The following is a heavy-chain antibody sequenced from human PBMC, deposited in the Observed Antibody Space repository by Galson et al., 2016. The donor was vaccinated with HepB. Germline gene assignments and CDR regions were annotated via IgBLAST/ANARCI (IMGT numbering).Heavy chain of an antibody. CDR3: ARSGEENLLTGYYRPIHY. D-gene: IGHD3-9*01. V-gene: IGHV4-59*01. CDR1: GGSISTYY. J-gene: IGHJ4*02. CDR2: IYYGGST. Sequence: SETLSLTCTVSGGSISTYYWTWIRQTPGKGLEWIGYIYYGGSTNYNPSLKSRVTISVDTSKNHFSLKLNSVTAADTAVYYCARSGEENLLTGYYRPIHYWGQGTLVTVSS.